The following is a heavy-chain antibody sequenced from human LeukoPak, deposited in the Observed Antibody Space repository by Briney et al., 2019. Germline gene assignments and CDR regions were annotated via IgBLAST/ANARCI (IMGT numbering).Heavy chain of an antibody. CDR2: INHSGST. D-gene: IGHD7-27*01. J-gene: IGHJ4*02. CDR3: ARLANWGFPVDY. Sequence: SETLSLTCAVYGGSFSGYYWSWIRQPPGKGLEWIGEINHSGSTNYNPSLKSRVTISVDTSKNQFSLKLSSVTAADTAVYYCARLANWGFPVDYWGQGTLVTVSS. V-gene: IGHV4-34*01. CDR1: GGSFSGYY.